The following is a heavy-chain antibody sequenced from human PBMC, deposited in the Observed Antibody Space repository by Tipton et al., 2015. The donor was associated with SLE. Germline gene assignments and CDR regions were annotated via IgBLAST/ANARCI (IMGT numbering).Heavy chain of an antibody. CDR2: IYYSGIT. V-gene: IGHV4-31*03. Sequence: TLSLTCSVSGVFISSGGSYWGWIRQHPGKGLEWIGYIYYSGITHYNPSLKSRITISVDTSNNQFSLKLSSVTAADTAVYFCARLHSGSPGDFDYWGQGTLVTVSS. J-gene: IGHJ4*02. D-gene: IGHD6-6*01. CDR1: GVFISSGGSY. CDR3: ARLHSGSPGDFDY.